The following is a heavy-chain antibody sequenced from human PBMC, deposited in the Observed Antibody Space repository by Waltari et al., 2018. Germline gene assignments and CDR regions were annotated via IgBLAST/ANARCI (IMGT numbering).Heavy chain of an antibody. D-gene: IGHD6-13*01. V-gene: IGHV4-61*02. CDR1: GGSISSGRYH. CDR2: IYTSGST. CDR3: ARGMGSWYPDY. J-gene: IGHJ4*02. Sequence: QVQLQESGPGLVKPSQTLSLTCTVSGGSISSGRYHWSWIRQPAGKGLEWSGRIYTSGSTNYNPSLKSRVTISVDTSKNQFSLKLSSVTAADTAVYYCARGMGSWYPDYWGQGTLVTVSS.